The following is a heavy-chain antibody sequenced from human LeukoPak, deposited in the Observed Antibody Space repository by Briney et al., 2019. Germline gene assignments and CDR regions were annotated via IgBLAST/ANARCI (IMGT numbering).Heavy chain of an antibody. V-gene: IGHV3-23*01. D-gene: IGHD6-19*01. CDR1: GFTFSSYS. CDR3: ARRIGSGWYDY. J-gene: IGHJ4*02. Sequence: PGGSLRLSCAASGFTFSSYSMNWVRQAPGKGLEWVSTISGSGGSIYYADSVKGRFTISRDNSKNTLYLQMNSLRAEDTAVYYCARRIGSGWYDYWGQGTLVTVSS. CDR2: ISGSGGSI.